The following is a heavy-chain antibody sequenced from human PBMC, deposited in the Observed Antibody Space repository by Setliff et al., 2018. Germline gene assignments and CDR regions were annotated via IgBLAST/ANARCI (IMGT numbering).Heavy chain of an antibody. CDR3: AREGVDSRSSTDYRYYMDV. CDR2: TIPNFGTT. J-gene: IGHJ6*03. CDR1: GGTFSSYG. V-gene: IGHV1-69*05. D-gene: IGHD6-6*01. Sequence: SAKVSCKASGGTFSSYGISWVRQAPGQGLEWLGGTIPNFGTTNYAQEFQGRVTIITDESTSTAYMELSSLRSEDTAVYYCAREGVDSRSSTDYRYYMDVWGKGTTVTVSS.